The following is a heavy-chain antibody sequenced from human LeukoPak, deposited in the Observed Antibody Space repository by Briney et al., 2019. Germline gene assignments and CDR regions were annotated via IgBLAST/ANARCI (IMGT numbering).Heavy chain of an antibody. D-gene: IGHD2-15*01. CDR2: IYYTGTT. CDR3: ARQGCSGGRCHYFDY. J-gene: IGHJ4*02. CDR1: GGSISNSAYY. Sequence: SETLSLTCTVSGGSISNSAYYWSWIRQPPGKGLEWIGTIYYTGTTYYSPSLKSRVTISVDTSKNQLSLKLTSLTAADTAVFYCARQGCSGGRCHYFDYWGQGTLVTVSS. V-gene: IGHV4-39*07.